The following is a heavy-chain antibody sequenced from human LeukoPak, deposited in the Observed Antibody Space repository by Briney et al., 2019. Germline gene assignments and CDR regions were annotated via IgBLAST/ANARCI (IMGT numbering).Heavy chain of an antibody. Sequence: PSETLSLTCAVYGGSFSGYYWSWIRQPPGKGLEWIGEINHSGSTNYNPSLKSRVTISVDTSKNQFSLKLSSVIAADTAVYYCAGLRGGDYDSSGYYFLGAFDIWGQGTMVTVSS. V-gene: IGHV4-34*01. D-gene: IGHD3-22*01. J-gene: IGHJ3*02. CDR1: GGSFSGYY. CDR3: AGLRGGDYDSSGYYFLGAFDI. CDR2: INHSGST.